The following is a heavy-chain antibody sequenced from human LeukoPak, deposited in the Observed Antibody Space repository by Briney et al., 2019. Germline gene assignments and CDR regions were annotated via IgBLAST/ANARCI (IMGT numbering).Heavy chain of an antibody. CDR2: MSYDRRDE. V-gene: IGHV3-30*18. CDR3: AKDAGLIRGVPHWYFDY. D-gene: IGHD3-10*01. CDR1: GFTFRSHG. J-gene: IGHJ4*02. Sequence: GGSLRLSCAASGFTFRSHGMHWVRQAPGMGLEWVAAMSYDRRDEFYAESVRGRFTISRDNSESTLYLQMDSLRPEDTAVYYCAKDAGLIRGVPHWYFDYWGQGSLVTVSS.